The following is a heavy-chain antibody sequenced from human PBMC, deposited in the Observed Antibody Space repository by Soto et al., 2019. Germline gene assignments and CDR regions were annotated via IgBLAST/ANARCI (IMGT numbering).Heavy chain of an antibody. CDR1: GGSVSSGSYY. CDR2: IYYSGST. CDR3: ARASGGLGY. Sequence: QVQLQESGPGLVKPSETLSLTCTVSGGSVSSGSYYWSWIRQPPGKGLEWIGYIYYSGSTNYNPSLMSRVTISVDTSKNQFSLKLSSVTAADTAVYYCARASGGLGYWGQGTLVTVSS. V-gene: IGHV4-61*01. D-gene: IGHD1-26*01. J-gene: IGHJ4*02.